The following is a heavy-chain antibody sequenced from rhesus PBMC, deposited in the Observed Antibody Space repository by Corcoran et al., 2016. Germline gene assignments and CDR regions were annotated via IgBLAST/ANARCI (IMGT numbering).Heavy chain of an antibody. CDR3: ATRHVSGYYTGIYYFDY. J-gene: IGHJ4*01. CDR2: INGNSGST. CDR1: GGSFSSYW. V-gene: IGHV4-80*01. D-gene: IGHD3-28*01. Sequence: QVQLQESGPGLVKPSETLSLTCAVSGGSFSSYWWSWIRPPPGKGLEWIGEINGNSGSTIHNPSRKSRLTMSKDASKDQFCMKLSTVTAADTAVYYCATRHVSGYYTGIYYFDYWGQGVLVTVSS.